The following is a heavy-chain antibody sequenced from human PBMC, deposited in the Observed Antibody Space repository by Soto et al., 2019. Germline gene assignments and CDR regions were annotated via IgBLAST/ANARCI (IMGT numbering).Heavy chain of an antibody. J-gene: IGHJ5*02. CDR3: ARDIVVLGLNWFDP. D-gene: IGHD2-2*01. V-gene: IGHV3-23*01. CDR2: ISGSGGST. Sequence: HPGGSMRLSCAASGFTLSSYAMSGVRQNPGKGLEWVSAISGSGGSTYYADSVKGRFTISRDNAKNSLYLQMNSLRDEDTAVYYCARDIVVLGLNWFDPWGQGTLVTVSS. CDR1: GFTLSSYA.